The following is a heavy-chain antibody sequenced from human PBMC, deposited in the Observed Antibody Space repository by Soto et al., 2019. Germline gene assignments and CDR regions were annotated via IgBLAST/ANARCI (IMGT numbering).Heavy chain of an antibody. D-gene: IGHD2-2*01. J-gene: IGHJ5*02. V-gene: IGHV4-39*01. CDR1: GGSLTSTSYY. CDR3: ARGIKIWYAVS. CDR2: ICYDGRT. Sequence: SETLSLTCTVSGGSLTSTSYYWGWIRQPPGKGLEWIANICYDGRTHHNPSLESRVTISIDTSKSQFSLKLTSVTAADTAVYYCARGIKIWYAVSWGRGTLVTVSS.